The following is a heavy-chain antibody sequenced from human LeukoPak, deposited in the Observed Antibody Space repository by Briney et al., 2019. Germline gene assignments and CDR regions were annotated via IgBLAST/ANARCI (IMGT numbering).Heavy chain of an antibody. D-gene: IGHD3-10*01. Sequence: PGGSLRLSCAASGFTFSDYYMSWIRQAPGKGLEWVSYVSSSSIYINYADSVKGRFTISRDNAKNSLYLRMNNLRGEDTAVYYCARNHYYVPGSSDTWGQGTIVTVSS. V-gene: IGHV3-11*06. CDR3: ARNHYYVPGSSDT. CDR2: VSSSSIYI. CDR1: GFTFSDYY. J-gene: IGHJ3*01.